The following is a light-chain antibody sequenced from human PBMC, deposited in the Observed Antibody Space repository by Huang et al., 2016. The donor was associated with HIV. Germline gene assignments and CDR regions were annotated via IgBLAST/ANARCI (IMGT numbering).Light chain of an antibody. J-gene: IGKJ1*01. V-gene: IGKV1-6*01. CDR1: QGIRND. CDR3: LQDYNYPRT. CDR2: AAS. Sequence: AIQMTQSPSSLSASVGDRVTITCRASQGIRNDLGWYQQKPGKAPKLLIYAASSLQSGVPSRFSGSGSGTDFTRTISSRQPEDFATYYCLQDYNYPRTFGQGTKVEIK.